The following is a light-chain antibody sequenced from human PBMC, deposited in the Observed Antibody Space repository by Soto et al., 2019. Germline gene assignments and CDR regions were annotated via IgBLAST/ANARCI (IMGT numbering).Light chain of an antibody. Sequence: QLVLTQPPSASASLRASVKLTCTLSSGHNSYAIAWHQQQPEKGPRYLMKLNSDGSHSKGDEIPDRFSGSSSGAERYLTISSLQSEDEADYYCQTWSTDIRVFGGGTKLTV. V-gene: IGLV4-69*01. CDR3: QTWSTDIRV. CDR2: LNSDGSH. CDR1: SGHNSYA. J-gene: IGLJ3*02.